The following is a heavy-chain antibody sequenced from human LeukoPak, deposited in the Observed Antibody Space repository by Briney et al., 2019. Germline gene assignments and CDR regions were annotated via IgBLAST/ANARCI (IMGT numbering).Heavy chain of an antibody. J-gene: IGHJ4*02. V-gene: IGHV4-34*01. Sequence: KPSETLSLTCAVYGGSFSGYYWSWIRQPPGKGLEWIGSIYYSGSTYYNPSLKSRVTISVDTSKNQFSLKLNSVTAADTAVYYCARFARIAVALDYWGQGTLVTVSS. CDR1: GGSFSGYY. CDR2: IYYSGST. D-gene: IGHD6-19*01. CDR3: ARFARIAVALDY.